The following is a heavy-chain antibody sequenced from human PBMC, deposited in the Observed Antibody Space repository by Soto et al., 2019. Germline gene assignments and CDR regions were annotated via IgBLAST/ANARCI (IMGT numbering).Heavy chain of an antibody. D-gene: IGHD1-26*01. CDR2: ISAYNGNT. J-gene: IGHJ4*02. V-gene: IGHV1-18*01. Sequence: QVQLVQSGAEVKKPGASVKVSCKASGYTFTSYGISWVRQAPGQGLGWMGWISAYNGNTKNAQKPQGRVTMTTDTSTSTAHKELRSLRSDATAVYYWARDLGAQLVDYWGQGTLVTVSS. CDR1: GYTFTSYG. CDR3: ARDLGAQLVDY.